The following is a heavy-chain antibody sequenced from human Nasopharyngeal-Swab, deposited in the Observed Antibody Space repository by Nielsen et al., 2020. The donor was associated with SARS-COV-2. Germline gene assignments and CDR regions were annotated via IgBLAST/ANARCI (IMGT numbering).Heavy chain of an antibody. V-gene: IGHV3-74*01. Sequence: GGSLRLSCAASGFTFSSYWMHWVRQAPGKGLVWVSRINSDGSSTSYADSAKGRFTISRDNAKNTLYLQVNSLRAEDTAVYYCARDRDYYGSGSRMGPYDAFDIWGQGTMVTVSS. CDR2: INSDGSST. J-gene: IGHJ3*02. D-gene: IGHD3-10*01. CDR1: GFTFSSYW. CDR3: ARDRDYYGSGSRMGPYDAFDI.